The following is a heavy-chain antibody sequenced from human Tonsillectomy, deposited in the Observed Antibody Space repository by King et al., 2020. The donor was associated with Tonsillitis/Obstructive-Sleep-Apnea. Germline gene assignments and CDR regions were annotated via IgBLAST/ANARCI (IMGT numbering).Heavy chain of an antibody. D-gene: IGHD3-22*01. Sequence: VQLVESGGGLVKPGGSLRLSCAASGFTFSNAWMSWVRQAPGKGLEWVGRIKSKTDGGTTDYAAPVKGRFTISRDDSKNTLYLQMNSLKTEDTAVYYCTTVTMIVVVNYYYYMDVWGKGTTVTVSS. CDR2: IKSKTDGGTT. CDR3: TTVTMIVVVNYYYYMDV. CDR1: GFTFSNAW. J-gene: IGHJ6*03. V-gene: IGHV3-15*01.